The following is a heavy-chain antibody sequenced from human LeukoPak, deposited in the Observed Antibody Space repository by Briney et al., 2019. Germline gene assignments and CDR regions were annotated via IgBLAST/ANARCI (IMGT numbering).Heavy chain of an antibody. J-gene: IGHJ6*03. V-gene: IGHV4-31*03. D-gene: IGHD4-17*01. CDR3: ARKNDYGDSYYMDV. CDR2: VHNTGRT. CDR1: GGSISSGSNY. Sequence: SQTLSLTCTVSGGSISSGSNYWGWIRQQPGKGLEWIGYVHNTGRTDYNPSLKSRVIISVDTSKNRFSLRLSSVTAADTALYYCARKNDYGDSYYMDVWGKGTTVTVSS.